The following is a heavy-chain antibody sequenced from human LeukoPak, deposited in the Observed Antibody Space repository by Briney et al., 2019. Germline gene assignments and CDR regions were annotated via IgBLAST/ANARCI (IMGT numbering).Heavy chain of an antibody. V-gene: IGHV4-34*01. Sequence: SETLSLTCAVYGGSFSGYYWSWIRQPPGKGLEWIGEINHSGSTNYNPSLKSRVTISVDTSKNQFSLKLSSVTAADTAVYYCARATRVWGSYRPMDVWGKGTTVTVSS. J-gene: IGHJ6*03. CDR2: INHSGST. CDR1: GGSFSGYY. D-gene: IGHD3-16*02. CDR3: ARATRVWGSYRPMDV.